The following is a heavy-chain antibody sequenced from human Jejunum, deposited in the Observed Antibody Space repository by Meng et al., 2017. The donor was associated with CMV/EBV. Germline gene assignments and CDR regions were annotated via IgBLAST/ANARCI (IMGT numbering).Heavy chain of an antibody. V-gene: IGHV3-23*01. J-gene: IGHJ4*02. Sequence: AAAGLHVSSFAMSWVRQGPGKGLEWVSGITNSGSGTYYADSVKGRFTISRDNSKNTLYLQINRLTVEDTAVYYCAKSPGNHRYTGDSWGQGTLVTVSS. CDR3: AKSPGNHRYTGDS. D-gene: IGHD3-16*02. CDR1: GLHVSSFA. CDR2: ITNSGSGT.